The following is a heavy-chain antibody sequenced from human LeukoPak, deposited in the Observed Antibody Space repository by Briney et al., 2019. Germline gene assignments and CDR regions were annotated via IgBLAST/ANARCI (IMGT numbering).Heavy chain of an antibody. CDR2: ISGSGGST. V-gene: IGHV3-23*01. CDR1: GFTFSSYA. D-gene: IGHD3-3*01. CDR3: AKGITIFGVVMEGFDY. J-gene: IGHJ4*02. Sequence: GGSLRLSCAASGFTFSSYAMSWVRQAPGKGLEWVSAISGSGGSTYYADSVKGRFTISRDDPKNTLYLQMNSLRAEDTAVYYCAKGITIFGVVMEGFDYWGQGTLVTVSS.